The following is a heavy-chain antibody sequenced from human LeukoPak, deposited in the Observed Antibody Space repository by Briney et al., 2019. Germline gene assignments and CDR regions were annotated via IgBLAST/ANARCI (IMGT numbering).Heavy chain of an antibody. V-gene: IGHV4-39*07. CDR1: GGSISSSSYY. J-gene: IGHJ4*02. D-gene: IGHD3-22*01. CDR3: ATEPTYYYDSSGYGIDY. CDR2: IYYSGST. Sequence: SETLSLTCTVSGGSISSSSYYWGWIRQPPGKGLEWIGSIYYSGSTYYNPSLKSRVTISVDTSKNQFSLKLSSVTAADTAVYYCATEPTYYYDSSGYGIDYWGQGTLVTVSS.